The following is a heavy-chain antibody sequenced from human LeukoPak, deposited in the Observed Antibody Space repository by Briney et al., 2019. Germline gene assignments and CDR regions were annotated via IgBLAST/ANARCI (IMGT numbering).Heavy chain of an antibody. CDR2: IYSGGST. V-gene: IGHV3-66*02. CDR1: GFTVSSNY. D-gene: IGHD3-16*02. CDR3: ARDKYVWGSYRYFDY. Sequence: GGSLRLSCAASGFTVSSNYMSWVRQAPGKGLEWVSFIYSGGSTYYADSVKGRFTISRDNSKNTLYLQMNSLRAEDTAVYYCARDKYVWGSYRYFDYWGQGTLVTVSS. J-gene: IGHJ4*02.